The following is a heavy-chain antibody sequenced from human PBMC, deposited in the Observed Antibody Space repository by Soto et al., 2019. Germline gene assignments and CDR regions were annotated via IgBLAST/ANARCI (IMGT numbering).Heavy chain of an antibody. CDR2: INPSGGST. Sequence: ASVKVSCKASGYTFTSYYMHWVRQAPGQGLEWMGIINPSGGSTSYAQKFQGRVTMTRDTSTSTVYMELSSLRSEDTAVYYCARDLGWELISHYYYGVDVWGQGTTVTVSS. CDR3: ARDLGWELISHYYYGVDV. CDR1: GYTFTSYY. V-gene: IGHV1-46*01. D-gene: IGHD1-26*01. J-gene: IGHJ6*02.